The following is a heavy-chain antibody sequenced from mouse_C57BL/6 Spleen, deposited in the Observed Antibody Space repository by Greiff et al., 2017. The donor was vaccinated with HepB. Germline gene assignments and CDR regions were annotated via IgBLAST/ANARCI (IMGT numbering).Heavy chain of an antibody. D-gene: IGHD1-1*01. CDR1: GFTFSDYY. CDR2: INYDGSST. CDR3: AREGNAKSLDFYGRDYYGSSYSWYFDV. V-gene: IGHV5-16*01. Sequence: EVQGVESEGGLVQPGSSMKLSCTASGFTFSDYYMAWVRQVPEKGLEWVANINYDGSSTYYLDSLKSRFIISRDNAKNILYLQMSSLKSEDTATYYCAREGNAKSLDFYGRDYYGSSYSWYFDVWGTGTTVTVSS. J-gene: IGHJ1*03.